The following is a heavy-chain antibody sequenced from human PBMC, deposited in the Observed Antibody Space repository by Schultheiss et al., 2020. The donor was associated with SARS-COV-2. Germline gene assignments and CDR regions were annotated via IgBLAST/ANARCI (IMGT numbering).Heavy chain of an antibody. CDR3: ARLPSSSYLRPYYYGMDV. CDR2: IYYSGNT. V-gene: IGHV4-61*08. Sequence: SETLSLTCTVSGGSISSGGYYWSWIRQHPGKGLEWIGYIYYSGNTNYNPSLKSRVTISVDTSKNQFSLKLSSVTAADTAVYYCARLPSSSYLRPYYYGMDVWGQGTTVTVSS. J-gene: IGHJ6*02. D-gene: IGHD6-13*01. CDR1: GGSISSGGYY.